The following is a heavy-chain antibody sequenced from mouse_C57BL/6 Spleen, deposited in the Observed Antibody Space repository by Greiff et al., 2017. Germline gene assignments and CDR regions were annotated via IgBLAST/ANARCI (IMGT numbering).Heavy chain of an antibody. J-gene: IGHJ2*01. V-gene: IGHV5-4*01. Sequence: EVQLVQSGAGLVKPGGSLKLSCAASGFTFTSYAMTWVRQTPEKRLEWVANISDGGSYTYYPDNVKGRFTISRDTDKNNLYLQVSHLTSEDTAMYYCARDNGGIDYWGQGTTLTVSS. CDR1: GFTFTSYA. CDR2: ISDGGSYT. CDR3: ARDNGGIDY.